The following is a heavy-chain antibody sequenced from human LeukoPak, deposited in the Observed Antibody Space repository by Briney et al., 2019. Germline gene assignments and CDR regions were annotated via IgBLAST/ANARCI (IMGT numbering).Heavy chain of an antibody. CDR3: ARKGYSGYGFDY. D-gene: IGHD5-12*01. V-gene: IGHV3-48*01. CDR2: ISSSSTI. Sequence: GGSLRLSCAASGFTFSSYSMNWVRQAPGKGLEWVSYISSSSTIYYADSVKGRFTISRDNAKNSLYLQMNSLRAEDTAVYYCARKGYSGYGFDYWGQGTLVTVSS. J-gene: IGHJ4*02. CDR1: GFTFSSYS.